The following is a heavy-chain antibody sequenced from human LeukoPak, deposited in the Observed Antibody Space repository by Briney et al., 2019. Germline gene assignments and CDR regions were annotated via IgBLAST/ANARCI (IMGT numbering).Heavy chain of an antibody. CDR3: ARVGGENSGYRYYFDF. Sequence: SETLSLTCAAYGGSFSGYYWSWIRQPPGKGLEWIGEINHSGSTNYNPSLKSRVTISVDTSKNQFSLKLNSVTAADTAVYYCARVGGENSGYRYYFDFWGQGTLVTVSS. D-gene: IGHD5-18*01. J-gene: IGHJ4*02. CDR1: GGSFSGYY. CDR2: INHSGST. V-gene: IGHV4-34*01.